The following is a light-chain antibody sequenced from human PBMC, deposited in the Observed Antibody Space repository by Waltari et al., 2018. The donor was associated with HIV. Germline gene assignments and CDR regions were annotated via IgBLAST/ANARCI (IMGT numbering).Light chain of an antibody. CDR3: QQSYRIPRT. V-gene: IGKV1-39*01. CDR1: ESIGRY. J-gene: IGKJ2*02. CDR2: TAS. Sequence: IQMTQSPSFLSASVGDRVTITCRATESIGRYLNWYQQKPGKAPKLLIHTASALESGVPSSSSGSESEAVFTLTINSLQPEDCATYLCQQSYRIPRTFRQGTTLEIK.